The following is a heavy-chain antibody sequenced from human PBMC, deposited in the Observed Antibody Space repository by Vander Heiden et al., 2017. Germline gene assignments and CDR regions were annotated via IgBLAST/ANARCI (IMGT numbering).Heavy chain of an antibody. V-gene: IGHV3-33*01. Sequence: QVQLVASGGGVVQPGRSLGLSLAASGFPFSSYCMHWVPQAPGKGLEWVAVIWYDGSNKYYADSVKGRFTISRDNSKNTLYLQMNSLRAEDTAVYYCARDPRGRQWLARPKNAFDIWGQGTMVTVSS. CDR3: ARDPRGRQWLARPKNAFDI. D-gene: IGHD6-19*01. CDR1: GFPFSSYC. J-gene: IGHJ3*02. CDR2: IWYDGSNK.